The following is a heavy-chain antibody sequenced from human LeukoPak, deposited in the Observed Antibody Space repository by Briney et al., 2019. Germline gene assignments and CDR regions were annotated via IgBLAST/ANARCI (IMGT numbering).Heavy chain of an antibody. CDR2: ISSSSSYI. V-gene: IGHV3-21*01. J-gene: IGHJ4*02. D-gene: IGHD3-10*01. CDR3: ARDSDGSGSYYNFDY. Sequence: PGGSLRLSCAASGFTFSSYSMNWVRQAPGKGLEWVSSISSSSSYIYYADSVKGRFTISRDNAKNSLYPQMNSLRAEDTAVYYCARDSDGSGSYYNFDYWGQGTLVTVSS. CDR1: GFTFSSYS.